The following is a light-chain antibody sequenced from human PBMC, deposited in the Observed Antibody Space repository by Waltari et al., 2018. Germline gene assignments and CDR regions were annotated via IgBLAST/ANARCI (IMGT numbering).Light chain of an antibody. Sequence: DIQMTQSPSSLSASVGDRVTITCRASQDIRDSLAWYQHKPGTAPKLLLYGASRLESGVPSRFSGRADGREYTLTIGKMQPEECATYCCQEYYSTVMYTVGQGTKLEI. J-gene: IGKJ2*01. V-gene: IGKV1-NL1*01. CDR3: QEYYSTVMYT. CDR1: QDIRDS. CDR2: GAS.